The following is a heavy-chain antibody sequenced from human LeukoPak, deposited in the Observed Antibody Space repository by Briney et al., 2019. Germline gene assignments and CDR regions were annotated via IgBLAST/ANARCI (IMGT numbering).Heavy chain of an antibody. V-gene: IGHV3-7*03. CDR1: GFIFRTYW. D-gene: IGHD2-15*01. J-gene: IGHJ4*02. Sequence: PGGSLRLSCAASGFIFRTYWMSWVRQAPGQGLEWVANIKQDGSEKYYVDSVKGRFTISRDNAKNSLYLQMNSLRDEDTAVYYCASDSPGYSSGSYFTYWGQGTLVTVSS. CDR2: IKQDGSEK. CDR3: ASDSPGYSSGSYFTY.